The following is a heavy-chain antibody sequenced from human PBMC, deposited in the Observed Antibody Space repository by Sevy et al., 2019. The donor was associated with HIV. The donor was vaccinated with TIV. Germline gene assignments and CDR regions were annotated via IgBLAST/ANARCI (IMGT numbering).Heavy chain of an antibody. CDR2: ISAYNGNT. J-gene: IGHJ6*02. V-gene: IGHV1-18*01. D-gene: IGHD6-13*01. CDR1: GYTFTSYG. CDR3: ARDFPGIAAAGTYNGTQELNYYYYYGMDV. Sequence: ASVQVSCKASGYTFTSYGISWVRQAPGQGLEWMGWISAYNGNTNYAQKLQDRVTMTTDTSTSTAYMELRSLRSDDTAVYYCARDFPGIAAAGTYNGTQELNYYYYYGMDVWGQGTTVTVSS.